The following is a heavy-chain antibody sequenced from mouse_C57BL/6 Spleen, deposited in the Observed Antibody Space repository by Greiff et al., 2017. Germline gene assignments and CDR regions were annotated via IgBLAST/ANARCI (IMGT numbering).Heavy chain of an antibody. CDR1: GYTFTSYW. D-gene: IGHD4-1*01. V-gene: IGHV1-64*01. CDR3: ARRGNWDSWFAY. J-gene: IGHJ3*01. CDR2: IHPNSGST. Sequence: QVQLQQPGAELVKPGASVKLSCKASGYTFTSYWMHWVKQRPGQGLEWIGMIHPNSGSTNYNETFKSKATLTVDKSSSTAYMQLSSLTSEDSAVYYCARRGNWDSWFAYWGQGTLVTVSA.